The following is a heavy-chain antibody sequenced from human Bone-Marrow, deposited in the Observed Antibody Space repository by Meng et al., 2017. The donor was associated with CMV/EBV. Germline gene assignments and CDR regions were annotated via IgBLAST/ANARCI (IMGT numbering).Heavy chain of an antibody. CDR3: ARNVGYYYGMDV. V-gene: IGHV3-30-3*01. D-gene: IGHD1-26*01. CDR1: GFAFNNYG. Sequence: GESLKISCAASGFAFNNYGLHWIRQAPGKGLEWVALIPYDDSNKYYAESVKGRFTISRDISKSTLYLQMNSLRVEDTALYHCARNVGYYYGMDVWGQGTTVTVSS. J-gene: IGHJ6*02. CDR2: IPYDDSNK.